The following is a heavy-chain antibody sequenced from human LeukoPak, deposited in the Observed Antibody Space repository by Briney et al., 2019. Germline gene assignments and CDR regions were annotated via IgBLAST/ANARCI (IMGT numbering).Heavy chain of an antibody. D-gene: IGHD3-10*01. CDR3: ARLYYYVSGTYSRYFDY. V-gene: IGHV3-53*01. CDR2: IYSGGAT. Sequence: PGGSLRLSCAAPGFTLSSNYMTWVRQAPGKGLEWVSIIYSGGATYHAHAVQGRFTITRDNSKNALYLQMNSLRAEDTAVYYCARLYYYVSGTYSRYFDYWAREPWSPSPQ. CDR1: GFTLSSNY. J-gene: IGHJ4*02.